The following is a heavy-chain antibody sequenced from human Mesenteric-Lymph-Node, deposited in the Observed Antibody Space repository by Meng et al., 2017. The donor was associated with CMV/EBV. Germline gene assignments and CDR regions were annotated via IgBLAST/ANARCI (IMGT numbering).Heavy chain of an antibody. CDR2: INHSGST. J-gene: IGHJ4*02. Sequence: QGQLKQLGAGLLNPSETLSLTCAVYGGSFSGYYWSWIRQPPGKGLEWIGKINHSGSTNCNPSLKSRVTISVDTSKNQFSLKLSSVTAADTAVYYCARHQRWLKSEGGFNYWGQGTLVTVSS. CDR3: ARHQRWLKSEGGFNY. D-gene: IGHD4-23*01. V-gene: IGHV4-34*01. CDR1: GGSFSGYY.